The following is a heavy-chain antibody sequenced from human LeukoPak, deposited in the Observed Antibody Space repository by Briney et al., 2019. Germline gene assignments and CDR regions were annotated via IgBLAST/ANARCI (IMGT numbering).Heavy chain of an antibody. V-gene: IGHV1-69*13. CDR2: IIPIFGTA. D-gene: IGHD5-24*01. CDR1: GGTFSSYA. Sequence: SVKVSCKASGGTFSSYAISWVRQAPGQGLEWMGGIIPIFGTANYAQKFQGRVTITADESTSTAYMELSSLRSEDTAVYYCARERWLQKMGDAFDIWGQGTVVTVSS. CDR3: ARERWLQKMGDAFDI. J-gene: IGHJ3*02.